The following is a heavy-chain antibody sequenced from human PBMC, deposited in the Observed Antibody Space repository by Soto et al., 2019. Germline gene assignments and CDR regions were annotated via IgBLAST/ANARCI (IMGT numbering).Heavy chain of an antibody. J-gene: IGHJ6*02. V-gene: IGHV3-11*01. CDR1: GLTYSDYY. Sequence: QVQLVESGGGLVKPGGSLRLSCAASGLTYSDYYMSWIRQAPGKGLEWVSDISSSGSIIYYADSVKGRFIISRDNAKNSLYLQMNSLRAEDTAVYYCARVNGYYYYGMDVWGQGTTATVSS. D-gene: IGHD3-22*01. CDR3: ARVNGYYYYGMDV. CDR2: ISSSGSII.